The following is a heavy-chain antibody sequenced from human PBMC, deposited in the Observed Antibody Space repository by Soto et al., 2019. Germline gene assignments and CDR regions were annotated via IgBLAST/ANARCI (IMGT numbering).Heavy chain of an antibody. Sequence: GGSLRLSCAASGFTFSSYAMSWVRQAPGKGLEWVSAISGSGGSTYYADSVKGRFTISRDNSKNTLYLQMNSLRAEDTAVYYCAKRGVVVAATLARGRAFDIWGQGTMVTVS. V-gene: IGHV3-23*01. CDR3: AKRGVVVAATLARGRAFDI. CDR1: GFTFSSYA. J-gene: IGHJ3*02. D-gene: IGHD2-15*01. CDR2: ISGSGGST.